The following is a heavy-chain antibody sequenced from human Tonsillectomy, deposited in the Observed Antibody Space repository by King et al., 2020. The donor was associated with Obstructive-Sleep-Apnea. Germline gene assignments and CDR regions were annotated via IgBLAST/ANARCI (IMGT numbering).Heavy chain of an antibody. Sequence: VQLQESGPGLVKPSGTLSLTCAVSGGSISSTNWWSWVRQPPGKGLEGIGEIYHRGSTNYNPSLNNRLTISIDKSENQFSLKLTSMTAADTAVYYCASGNSTSPGYWGQGTLVTVSS. CDR3: ASGNSTSPGY. D-gene: IGHD2/OR15-2a*01. V-gene: IGHV4-4*02. CDR2: IYHRGST. J-gene: IGHJ4*02. CDR1: GGSISSTNW.